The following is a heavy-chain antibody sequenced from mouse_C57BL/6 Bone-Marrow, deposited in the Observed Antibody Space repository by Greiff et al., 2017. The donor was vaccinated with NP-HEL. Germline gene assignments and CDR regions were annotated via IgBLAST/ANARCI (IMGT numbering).Heavy chain of an antibody. Sequence: DVQLQESGPGLVKPSQSLSLTCSVTGYSITSGYYWNWIRQFPGNKLEWMGYISYDGSNNYNPSLKNRISITRDTSKNQFFLKLNSVTTEDTATYYCARDPDSSGPAWFAYWGQGTLVTVSA. D-gene: IGHD3-2*02. CDR1: GYSITSGYY. CDR2: ISYDGSN. CDR3: ARDPDSSGPAWFAY. V-gene: IGHV3-6*01. J-gene: IGHJ3*01.